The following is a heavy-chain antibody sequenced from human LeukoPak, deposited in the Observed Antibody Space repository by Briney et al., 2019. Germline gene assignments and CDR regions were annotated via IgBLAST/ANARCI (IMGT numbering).Heavy chain of an antibody. CDR2: IYHSGST. J-gene: IGHJ4*02. CDR1: GYSISSGYY. D-gene: IGHD4-23*01. CDR3: ARAPRDYGGNSGL. Sequence: SETLSLTCAVSGYSISSGYYWGWIRQPPGKGLEWIGRIYHSGSTYYNPSLKSRVTISVDTSKNQFSLKLSSVTAADTAVYYCARAPRDYGGNSGLWGQGTLVTVSS. V-gene: IGHV4-38-2*01.